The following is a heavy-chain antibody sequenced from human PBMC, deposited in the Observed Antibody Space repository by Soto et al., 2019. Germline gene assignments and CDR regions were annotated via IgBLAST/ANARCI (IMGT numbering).Heavy chain of an antibody. V-gene: IGHV4-34*01. CDR1: GGSFSGYY. Sequence: QVQLQQWGAGLLKPSETLSLTCAVYGGSFSGYYWSWIRQPPGKGLEWIGEINHSGSTNYNPSLKRRVTISVDTSKNQFSLKLSSVTAADTAVYYCARENYYGSGSNFDYWGQGTLVTVSS. CDR3: ARENYYGSGSNFDY. CDR2: INHSGST. D-gene: IGHD3-10*01. J-gene: IGHJ4*02.